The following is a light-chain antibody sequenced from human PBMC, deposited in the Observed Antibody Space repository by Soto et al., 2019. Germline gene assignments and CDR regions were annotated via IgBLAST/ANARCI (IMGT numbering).Light chain of an antibody. CDR2: GAS. CDR1: QSVSSSY. CDR3: QQYGSSRFT. V-gene: IGKV3-20*01. J-gene: IGKJ3*01. Sequence: EIVLTQSPGTLSLSPGEGAALSCSASQSVSSSYLAWYQQKPGQAPRLLIYGASSRATGIPDRFSGSGSGTDFTLTISRLEPEDFAVYYCQQYGSSRFTFGPGTKVAIK.